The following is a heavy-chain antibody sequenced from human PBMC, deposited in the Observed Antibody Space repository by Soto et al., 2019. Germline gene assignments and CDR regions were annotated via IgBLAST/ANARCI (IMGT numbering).Heavy chain of an antibody. V-gene: IGHV3-48*03. CDR1: GFTFSSYE. J-gene: IGHJ6*02. CDR3: ARXTAWFGEQGTFYYGMDV. D-gene: IGHD3-10*01. CDR2: ISSSGSAI. Sequence: PGGSLRLSCAASGFTFSSYEMNWVRQAPGKGLEWVSYISSSGSAIYYADSVKGRFTISRDNAKNSLYLQMNSLRAEDTAVYYCARXTAWFGEQGTFYYGMDVWGQGTTVTVSS.